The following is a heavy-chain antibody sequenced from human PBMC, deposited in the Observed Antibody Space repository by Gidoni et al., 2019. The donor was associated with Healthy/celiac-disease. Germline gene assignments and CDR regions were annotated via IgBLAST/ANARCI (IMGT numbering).Heavy chain of an antibody. J-gene: IGHJ4*02. Sequence: QVQLPESGPGPGKPSPTLSPPRTVSGGPIRSGGYYRSWIRQHPGKGLEWIGYIYYSGSTYYNPSLKSRVTISVDTSKNQFSLKLSSVTAADTAVYYCARETDCSGGSCPPDYWGQGTLVTVSS. CDR1: GGPIRSGGYY. V-gene: IGHV4-31*03. D-gene: IGHD2-15*01. CDR3: ARETDCSGGSCPPDY. CDR2: IYYSGST.